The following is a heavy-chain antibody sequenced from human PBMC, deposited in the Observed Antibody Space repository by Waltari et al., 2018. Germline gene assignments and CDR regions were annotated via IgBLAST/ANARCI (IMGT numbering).Heavy chain of an antibody. CDR1: GGSISSSSYY. D-gene: IGHD6-13*01. V-gene: IGHV4-39*01. J-gene: IGHJ6*02. CDR2: IYYSGST. CDR3: AHVAAAGSDFYYYGMDV. Sequence: QLQLQESGPGLVKPSETLSLTCTVSGGSISSSSYYWGWIRPPPGKGLEWIGSIYYSGSTYYNPSLKSRVTISVDTSKNQFSLKLSSVTAADTAVYYCAHVAAAGSDFYYYGMDVWGQGTTVTVSS.